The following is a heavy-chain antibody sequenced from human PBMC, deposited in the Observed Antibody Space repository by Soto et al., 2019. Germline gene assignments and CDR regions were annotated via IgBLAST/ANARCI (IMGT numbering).Heavy chain of an antibody. CDR1: GYTFTSYA. CDR3: ARDRSLLIAVALPIDY. V-gene: IGHV1-3*01. J-gene: IGHJ4*02. Sequence: ASVKVSCKASGYTFTSYAMHWVRQAPGQRLEWMGWINAGNGNTKYSQKFQGRVTITRDTSGSTAYMELSGLRSEDTAVYYCARDRSLLIAVALPIDYWGQGTLVTVSS. CDR2: INAGNGNT. D-gene: IGHD6-19*01.